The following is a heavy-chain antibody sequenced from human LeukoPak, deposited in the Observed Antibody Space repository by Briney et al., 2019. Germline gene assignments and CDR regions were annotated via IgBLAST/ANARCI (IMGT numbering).Heavy chain of an antibody. CDR1: GFTFTIYA. CDR2: ISVRGDST. V-gene: IGHV3-23*01. D-gene: IGHD1-26*01. J-gene: IGHJ4*02. Sequence: GGSLRLSCAASGFTFTIYAMSWVRQTPGKGLERVSGISVRGDSTYYADSVKGRFTISRDNGKNTLFLQRNSLRAEDTAVYYCATGGSYDQWGQGTLVTVSS. CDR3: ATGGSYDQ.